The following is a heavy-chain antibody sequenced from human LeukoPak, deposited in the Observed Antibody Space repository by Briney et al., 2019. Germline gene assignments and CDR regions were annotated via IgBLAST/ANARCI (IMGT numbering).Heavy chain of an antibody. J-gene: IGHJ4*02. CDR3: ARDKIIYGSGSYYNQLDY. Sequence: SQTLSLTCAISGDSVSSNSAAWNWIRQSPPRGLEWLGRTYYRSKWYNDYAVSVKSRITINPDTSKNQSSLQLNSVTPEDTAVYYCARDKIIYGSGSYYNQLDYWGQGTLVTVSS. V-gene: IGHV6-1*01. CDR2: TYYRSKWYN. CDR1: GDSVSSNSAA. D-gene: IGHD3-10*01.